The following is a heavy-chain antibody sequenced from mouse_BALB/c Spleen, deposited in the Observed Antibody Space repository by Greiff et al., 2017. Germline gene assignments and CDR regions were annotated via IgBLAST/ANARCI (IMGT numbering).Heavy chain of an antibody. CDR1: GFTFTDYY. J-gene: IGHJ2*01. Sequence: EVKLEESGGGLVQPGGSLRLSCATSGFTFTDYYMSWVRQPPGKALEWLGFIRNKANGYTTEYSASVKGRFTISRDNSQSILYLQMNTLRAEDSATYYCARDPHGNFDYWGQGTTLTVSS. V-gene: IGHV7-3*02. CDR3: ARDPHGNFDY. D-gene: IGHD2-1*01. CDR2: IRNKANGYTT.